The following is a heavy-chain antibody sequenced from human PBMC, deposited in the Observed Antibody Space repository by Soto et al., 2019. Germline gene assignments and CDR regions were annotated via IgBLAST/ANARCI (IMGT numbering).Heavy chain of an antibody. V-gene: IGHV1-18*01. CDR3: ARGGYGGNSSPAADCFDI. CDR2: ISAYNGNT. Sequence: GASVKVSCKASGYTFTSYGISWVRQAPGQGLEWMGWISAYNGNTNYAQKLQGRVTMTTDTSTSTAYMELRSLRSDDTAVYYCARGGYGGNSSPAADCFDIWGRGTMVTVSS. CDR1: GYTFTSYG. J-gene: IGHJ3*02. D-gene: IGHD4-17*01.